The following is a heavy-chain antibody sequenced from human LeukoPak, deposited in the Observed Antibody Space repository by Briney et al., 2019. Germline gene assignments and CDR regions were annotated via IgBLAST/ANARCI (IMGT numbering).Heavy chain of an antibody. CDR1: GFTFSDYY. Sequence: GGSLRLSCAASGFTFSDYYWSWIRQPPGKGLEWVSYISSSGSTIYYADSVKGRFTISRHNAKNSLYLQMNSLRAEDTAVYYCAGGGDDYGDYTQWGVAGGFDYWGQGTLVTVSS. CDR2: ISSSGSTI. CDR3: AGGGDDYGDYTQWGVAGGFDY. D-gene: IGHD4-17*01. V-gene: IGHV3-11*01. J-gene: IGHJ4*02.